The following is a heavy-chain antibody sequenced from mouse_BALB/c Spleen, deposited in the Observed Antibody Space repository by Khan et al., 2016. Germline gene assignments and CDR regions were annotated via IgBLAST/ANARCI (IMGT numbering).Heavy chain of an antibody. V-gene: IGHV1-4*01. CDR3: AREGWLLGYFDY. Sequence: QVQLQQSGAELARPGASVKMSCKASGYTFTSYTMFWVKQRPGQGLEWIGYINPSSAYTDYNQKFKDKATLTADKSSSTAYMQLNSLTSEDSAVYYCAREGWLLGYFDYWGQGTTLTVSS. CDR2: INPSSAYT. D-gene: IGHD2-3*01. J-gene: IGHJ2*01. CDR1: GYTFTSYT.